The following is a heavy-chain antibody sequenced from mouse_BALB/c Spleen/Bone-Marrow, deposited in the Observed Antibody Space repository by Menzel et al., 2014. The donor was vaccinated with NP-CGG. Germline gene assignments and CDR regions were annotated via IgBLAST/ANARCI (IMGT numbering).Heavy chain of an antibody. Sequence: EVKLVESGGGLVQPGGSLKLSCVASGFTFSSYGMSWVRQTPDKRLELVATINNNGGSTYYPDSVKGQFTISRDNAKNTPYLQMSSLKSEDTATYYCARVYGWYFDVWGAGTTVTVSS. CDR3: ARVYGWYFDV. V-gene: IGHV5-6-3*01. D-gene: IGHD1-1*01. J-gene: IGHJ1*01. CDR1: GFTFSSYG. CDR2: INNNGGST.